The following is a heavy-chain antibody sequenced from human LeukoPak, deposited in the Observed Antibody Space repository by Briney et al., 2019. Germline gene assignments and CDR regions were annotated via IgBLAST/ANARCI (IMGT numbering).Heavy chain of an antibody. Sequence: SETLSLTCTVSGGSISSYYWSWIRQPPGKGLEWIGYIYYSGSTNYNPSLKSRVTILVDTSKNQFSLKLSSVTAADTAVYYCARVDLFYYGSGSYDRWYFDLWGRGTLVTVSS. CDR1: GGSISSYY. D-gene: IGHD3-10*01. J-gene: IGHJ2*01. CDR2: IYYSGST. CDR3: ARVDLFYYGSGSYDRWYFDL. V-gene: IGHV4-59*01.